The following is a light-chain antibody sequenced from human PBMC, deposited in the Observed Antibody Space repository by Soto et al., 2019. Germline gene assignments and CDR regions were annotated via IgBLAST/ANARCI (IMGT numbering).Light chain of an antibody. CDR3: QQYNDYWGT. V-gene: IGKV1-5*03. J-gene: IGKJ1*01. CDR1: QSISIW. CDR2: KAS. Sequence: DIQITQSPSTLSASVGDRVTIPCRASQSISIWLAWYAQKPGKAPNLLIYKASSLESGVPSRFSGSGSGTEFTLTISSLQPDDFETYYCQQYNDYWGTFGQGTKVDI.